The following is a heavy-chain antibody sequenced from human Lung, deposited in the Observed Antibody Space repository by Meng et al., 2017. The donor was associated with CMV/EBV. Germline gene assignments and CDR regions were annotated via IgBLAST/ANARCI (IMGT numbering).Heavy chain of an antibody. D-gene: IGHD5-24*01. CDR2: IYTSGGT. CDR1: GGSIGRGSVY. J-gene: IGHJ4*02. V-gene: IGHV4-61*02. CDR3: ASLMATITFAFDY. Sequence: LPRWGPGLVRPSLTLPLSWTVSGGSIGRGSVYWSWCRQPAGKGLGWIGRIYTSGGTNYNPSLKSRVTISVDTSKNQFSLKLSSVTAADTAVYYCASLMATITFAFDYWGQGTLVTVSS.